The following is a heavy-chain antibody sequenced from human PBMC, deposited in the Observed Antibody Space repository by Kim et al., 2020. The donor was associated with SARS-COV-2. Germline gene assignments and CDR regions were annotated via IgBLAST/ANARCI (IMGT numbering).Heavy chain of an antibody. J-gene: IGHJ4*02. CDR2: INPSGGST. Sequence: ASVKVSCKASGYTFTSYYMHWVRQAPGQGLEWMGIINPSGGSTSYAQKFQGRVTMTRDTSTSTVYMELSSLRSEDTAVYYCARGYCSGGSCYSIPQEPPDYWGQGTLVTVSS. D-gene: IGHD2-15*01. CDR3: ARGYCSGGSCYSIPQEPPDY. V-gene: IGHV1-46*01. CDR1: GYTFTSYY.